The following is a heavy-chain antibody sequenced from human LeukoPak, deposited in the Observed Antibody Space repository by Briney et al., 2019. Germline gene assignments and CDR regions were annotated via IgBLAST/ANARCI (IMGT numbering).Heavy chain of an antibody. Sequence: SQTLSLTCAISGDSVSSNSVAWNWIRQSPSSGLEWLGTTYYSSKWYNDYAVSVKGRVTINPDTSKNQFSLQLSSVTPEDTAVYYCARGWLRSSFDLWGQGTLVTVSS. CDR3: ARGWLRSSFDL. CDR2: TYYSSKWYN. D-gene: IGHD5-12*01. CDR1: GDSVSSNSVA. J-gene: IGHJ4*02. V-gene: IGHV6-1*01.